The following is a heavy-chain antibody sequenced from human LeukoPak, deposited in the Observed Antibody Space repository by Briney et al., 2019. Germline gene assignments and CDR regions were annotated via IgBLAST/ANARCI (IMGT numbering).Heavy chain of an antibody. V-gene: IGHV4-39*07. CDR1: GGPISSGGYS. CDR3: ARAMGSSWYSPYYYMDV. J-gene: IGHJ6*03. D-gene: IGHD6-13*01. CDR2: IYHSGST. Sequence: SETLSLTCAVSGGPISSGGYSWTWIRQPPGKGLEWIGSIYHSGSTYYNPSLKSRVTISVDTSKNQFSLKLSSVTAADTAVYYCARAMGSSWYSPYYYMDVWGKGTTVTVSS.